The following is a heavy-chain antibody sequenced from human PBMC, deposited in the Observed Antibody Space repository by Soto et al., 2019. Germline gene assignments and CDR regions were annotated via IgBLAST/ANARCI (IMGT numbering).Heavy chain of an antibody. J-gene: IGHJ4*02. CDR2: IWYDGSNK. CDR1: GFTFSSYG. CDR3: ARGNYDSDY. V-gene: IGHV3-33*01. D-gene: IGHD3-22*01. Sequence: QVQLVESGGGVVQPGRSLRLSCAASGFTFSSYGMHWVRQAPGKGLEWVAVIWYDGSNKYYADSVKGRFTISRDNSKNTLYLQMDSLRAEDTAVYYCARGNYDSDYWGQGTLVTVSS.